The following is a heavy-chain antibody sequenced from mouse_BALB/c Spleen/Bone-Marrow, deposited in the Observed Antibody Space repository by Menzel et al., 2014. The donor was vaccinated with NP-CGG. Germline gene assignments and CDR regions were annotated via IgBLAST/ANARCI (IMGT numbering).Heavy chain of an antibody. CDR1: GFNIKDTY. J-gene: IGHJ4*01. CDR2: IDPANGNT. Sequence: VQLQQSGAEHVKPGASVKLSCTASGFNIKDTYMHWVKQRPEQGLEWIGRIDPANGNTKYDPKFQGKATITADTSSNTAYLQLSSLTSEDTAVYYCARERDYDYAYAMDYWGQGTSVTVSS. CDR3: ARERDYDYAYAMDY. V-gene: IGHV14-3*02. D-gene: IGHD2-4*01.